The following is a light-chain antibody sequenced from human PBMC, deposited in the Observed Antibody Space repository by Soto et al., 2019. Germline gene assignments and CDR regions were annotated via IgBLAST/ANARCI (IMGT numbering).Light chain of an antibody. J-gene: IGKJ4*01. V-gene: IGKV1-9*01. CDR1: QGISSY. Sequence: DIQLTQSPSFLSASVGDRVTITCRASQGISSYLAWYQQKPGKAPKLLIYAASTLQSGVPSRFSGSGSGPEFTLTISSLQPEDFATYYCQQLNSYPRVTFGGGTKVEIK. CDR3: QQLNSYPRVT. CDR2: AAS.